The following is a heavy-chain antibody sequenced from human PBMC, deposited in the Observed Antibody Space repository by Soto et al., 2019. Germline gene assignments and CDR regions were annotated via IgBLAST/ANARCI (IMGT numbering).Heavy chain of an antibody. D-gene: IGHD3-3*01. CDR2: TYYRSKWYN. CDR1: GDSVSSNSAA. J-gene: IGHJ6*02. V-gene: IGHV6-1*01. Sequence: SQTLSLTCAISGDSVSSNSAAWNWIRQSPSRGLEWLGRTYYRSKWYNDYAVSVKSRITINPDTSKNQFSLQLNSVTPEDTAVYYCARDYERFLEYTYGMDVWGQGTTVTVSS. CDR3: ARDYERFLEYTYGMDV.